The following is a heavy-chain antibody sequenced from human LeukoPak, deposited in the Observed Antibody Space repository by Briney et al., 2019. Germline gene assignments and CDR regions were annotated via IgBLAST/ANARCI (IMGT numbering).Heavy chain of an antibody. CDR3: SNGIYDTSY. D-gene: IGHD2/OR15-2a*01. J-gene: IGHJ4*02. CDR1: GFTFTKYW. CDR2: INQDGSEG. Sequence: PGGSLRLSCAASGFTFTKYWMAWVRQTPEKGLEWVANINQDGSEGYYLDSVRGRFTSSGDNAKNSLYLQMNSLRVEDAAVYYCSNGIYDTSYWGQGTLVTVSS. V-gene: IGHV3-7*01.